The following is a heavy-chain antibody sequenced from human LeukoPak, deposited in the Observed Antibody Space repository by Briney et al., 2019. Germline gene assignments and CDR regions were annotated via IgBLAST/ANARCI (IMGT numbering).Heavy chain of an antibody. Sequence: ASVKVSCKASGYTFTSYDINWVRQATGQGLEWMGWMNPNSGNTGYAQKFQGRVTMTRNTSISTAYMELSSLRSEDTAVYYCARVSFLEWLLFLRDTAPTNSRFDPWGQGTLVTVSS. CDR1: GYTFTSYD. CDR3: ARVSFLEWLLFLRDTAPTNSRFDP. CDR2: MNPNSGNT. J-gene: IGHJ5*02. D-gene: IGHD3-3*01. V-gene: IGHV1-8*01.